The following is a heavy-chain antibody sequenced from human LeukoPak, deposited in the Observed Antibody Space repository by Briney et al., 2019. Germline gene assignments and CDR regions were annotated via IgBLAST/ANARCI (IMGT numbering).Heavy chain of an antibody. V-gene: IGHV4-34*01. Sequence: TGGSLRLSCAASGFTFSSYAMSWVRQPPGKGLEWIGEINHSGSTNYNPSLKSRVTISVDTSKNQFSLKLSSVTAADTAVYYCARAFQWEQYFQHWGQGTLVTVSS. D-gene: IGHD1-26*01. CDR2: INHSGST. J-gene: IGHJ1*01. CDR1: GFTFSSYA. CDR3: ARAFQWEQYFQH.